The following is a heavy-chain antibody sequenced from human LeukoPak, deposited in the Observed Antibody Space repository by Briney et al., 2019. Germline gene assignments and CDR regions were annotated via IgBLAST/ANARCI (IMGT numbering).Heavy chain of an antibody. J-gene: IGHJ4*02. CDR3: AKDLWVVGYFDY. D-gene: IGHD1-26*01. Sequence: PGGSLRLSCAASGFTFSSYGMHWVRQAPGKGLEWVAVISYDGSNKYYADSVKGRFTISRDNSKNTLYLQMNSLRAEDTAVYYCAKDLWVVGYFDYWGQGTLVTVSS. V-gene: IGHV3-30*18. CDR2: ISYDGSNK. CDR1: GFTFSSYG.